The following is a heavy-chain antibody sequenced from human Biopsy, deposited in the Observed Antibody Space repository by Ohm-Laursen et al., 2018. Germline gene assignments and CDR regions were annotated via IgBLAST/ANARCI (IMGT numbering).Heavy chain of an antibody. J-gene: IGHJ5*02. V-gene: IGHV4-4*07. Sequence: TLSLTCTVSGGSLKNYYWSWIRQPAGKGLEWIGRVYTSGITNYNPSLKSRVTMSVDTSKNKFSLRVSSVTAADTAVYYCARDRDRRGWFDPWGQGTLVTVSS. CDR1: GGSLKNYY. D-gene: IGHD1-14*01. CDR3: ARDRDRRGWFDP. CDR2: VYTSGIT.